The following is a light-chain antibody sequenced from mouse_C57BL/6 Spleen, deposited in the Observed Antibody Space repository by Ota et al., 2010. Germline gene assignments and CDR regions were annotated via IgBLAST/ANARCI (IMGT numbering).Light chain of an antibody. CDR2: KAS. Sequence: DIRMNQSPSSLSASLGDTITITCHASQNINVWLSWYQQKPGNIPKLLIYKASNLHTGVPSRFSGSGSGTGFTLTISSLQPEDIATYYCQQGQSYPWTFGGGTSWKSN. J-gene: IGKJ1*01. CDR3: QQGQSYPWT. V-gene: IGKV15-103*01. CDR1: QNINVW.